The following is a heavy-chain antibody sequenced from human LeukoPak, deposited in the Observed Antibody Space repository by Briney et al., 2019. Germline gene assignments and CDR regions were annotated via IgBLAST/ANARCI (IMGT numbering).Heavy chain of an antibody. CDR1: GGSFSGYY. CDR3: ASSKVAMVRGVIVNPLDY. Sequence: SETLSLTCAAYGGSFSGYYWSWIRQPPGKGLEWIGEINHSGSTNYNPSLKSRVTISVDTSKNQFSLKLSSVTAADTAVYYCASSKVAMVRGVIVNPLDYWGQGTLVTVSS. D-gene: IGHD3-10*01. V-gene: IGHV4-34*01. CDR2: INHSGST. J-gene: IGHJ4*02.